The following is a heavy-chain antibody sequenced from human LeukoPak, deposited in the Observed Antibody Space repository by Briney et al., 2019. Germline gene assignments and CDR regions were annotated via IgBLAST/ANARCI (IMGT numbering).Heavy chain of an antibody. D-gene: IGHD6-13*01. CDR3: ARGKAAAGDYFDY. J-gene: IGHJ4*02. Sequence: GGSLILSCAASGFTFSSYAMHWVRQAPGKGLEWVAVISYDGSNKYYADSVKGRFTISRDNSKNTLYLQMNSLRAEDTAVYYCARGKAAAGDYFDYWGQGTLVTVSS. CDR1: GFTFSSYA. CDR2: ISYDGSNK. V-gene: IGHV3-30-3*01.